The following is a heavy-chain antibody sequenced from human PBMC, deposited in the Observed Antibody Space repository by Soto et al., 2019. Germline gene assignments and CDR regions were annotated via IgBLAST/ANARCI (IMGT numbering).Heavy chain of an antibody. J-gene: IGHJ4*02. CDR1: GFTFGNYA. V-gene: IGHV3-23*01. Sequence: LRVSCSASGFTFGNYAMSWVRQAPGKGLEWVSAISGSGDSTYYADSVKGRFTISRDNSKNMLYLQMNRLRAEDTAVYYCATVSAGTHYDFSSGLDYSGEVILVPVSS. CDR3: ATVSAGTHYDFSSGLDY. CDR2: ISGSGDST. D-gene: IGHD3-3*01.